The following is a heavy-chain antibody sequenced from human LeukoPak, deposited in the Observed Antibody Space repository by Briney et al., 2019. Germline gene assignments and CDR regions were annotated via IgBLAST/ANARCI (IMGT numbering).Heavy chain of an antibody. J-gene: IGHJ4*02. CDR2: ISGSGGST. Sequence: GGSLRLSCAASGLTFSSYAMSWVRQAPGKGLGWVSAISGSGGSTYYADSVKGRFTISRDNSKNTLYLQMNSLRAEDTAVYYCAKDLPITIFGVVTAPFDYWGQGTLVTVSS. CDR3: AKDLPITIFGVVTAPFDY. D-gene: IGHD3-3*01. CDR1: GLTFSSYA. V-gene: IGHV3-23*01.